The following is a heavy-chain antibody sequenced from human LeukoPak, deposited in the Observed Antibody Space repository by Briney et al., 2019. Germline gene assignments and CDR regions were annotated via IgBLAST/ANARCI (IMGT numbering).Heavy chain of an antibody. J-gene: IGHJ4*02. CDR3: AKDIIVVGSGWYAIDN. V-gene: IGHV3-9*01. CDR2: VTWNSGTI. Sequence: GRSLRLSCAASGFTFDDYAMHWVRQAPGKGLEWVSGVTWNSGTIVYADSVKGRFTISRDNAKNSLYLQMNSLRADDTAMYYCAKDIIVVGSGWYAIDNWGQGTLVIVSS. CDR1: GFTFDDYA. D-gene: IGHD6-19*01.